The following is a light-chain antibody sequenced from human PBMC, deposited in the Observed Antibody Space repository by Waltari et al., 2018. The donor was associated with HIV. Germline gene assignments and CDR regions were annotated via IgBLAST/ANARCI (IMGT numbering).Light chain of an antibody. CDR2: EVA. CDR3: TSYTNNTVI. J-gene: IGLJ2*01. Sequence: QSALTQPASVSGSPGQSITIYCSGTTSDIDTYGYVSWYRQDPGAAPKLIIFEVANRPSGIADRFSGSKYGNTASLTISDLQTDDESLYYCTSYTNNTVIFGGGTKLTVL. V-gene: IGLV2-14*01. CDR1: TSDIDTYGY.